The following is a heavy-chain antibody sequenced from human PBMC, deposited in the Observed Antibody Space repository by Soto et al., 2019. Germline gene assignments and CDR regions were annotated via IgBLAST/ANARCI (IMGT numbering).Heavy chain of an antibody. V-gene: IGHV3-30*18. CDR1: GFTFSSYG. Sequence: GGSLRLSCAASGFTFSSYGMHWVRQAPGKGLEWVAVISYDGSNKYYADSVKGRFTISRDNSKNTLYLQMNSLRAEDTAVYYCAKDMGGDNRAFDIWGQGTMVTVSS. J-gene: IGHJ3*02. D-gene: IGHD2-21*02. CDR3: AKDMGGDNRAFDI. CDR2: ISYDGSNK.